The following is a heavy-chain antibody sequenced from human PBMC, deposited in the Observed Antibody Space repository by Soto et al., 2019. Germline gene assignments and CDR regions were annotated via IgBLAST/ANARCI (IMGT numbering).Heavy chain of an antibody. CDR2: ISSSSSYI. V-gene: IGHV3-21*01. J-gene: IGHJ4*02. CDR3: AGQDLGKSDY. CDR1: GFTFSSYS. Sequence: PGGSLRLSCAASGFTFSSYSMSWVRQAPGKGLQWVSSISSSSSYIYYADSVKGRFTISRDNAKDSVYLQMNSLRDEDTAVYYCAGQDLGKSDYWGQGTLVTVSS. D-gene: IGHD1-26*01.